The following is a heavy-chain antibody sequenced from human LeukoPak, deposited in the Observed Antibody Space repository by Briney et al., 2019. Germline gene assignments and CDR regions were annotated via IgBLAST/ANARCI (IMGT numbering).Heavy chain of an antibody. V-gene: IGHV3-23*01. CDR2: ISGSGGST. Sequence: PGGSLRPSCAASGFTFSSYAMSWVRQAPGEGLEWVSTISGSGGSTYYADSVKGRFTISRDNSKNTLYLQMNSLRAEDTAVYYCAKDTSEKYDFWSGPPPTGFHYWGQGTLVTVSS. D-gene: IGHD3-3*01. J-gene: IGHJ4*02. CDR1: GFTFSSYA. CDR3: AKDTSEKYDFWSGPPPTGFHY.